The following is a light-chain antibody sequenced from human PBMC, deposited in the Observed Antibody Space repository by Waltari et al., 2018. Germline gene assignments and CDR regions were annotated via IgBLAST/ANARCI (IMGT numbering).Light chain of an antibody. CDR1: TSNIGATY. CDR2: DGY. CDR3: GTWDGSLSVGV. V-gene: IGLV1-51*01. Sequence: QAVLPQPPSVSAAPGQTVTISCSATTSNIGATYVSLYQQFPGTAPKLLIYDGYSRPSVIPDRFSGSKSGTSATLTITGLQTGDEADYYCGTWDGSLSVGVFGGGTKLTVL. J-gene: IGLJ2*01.